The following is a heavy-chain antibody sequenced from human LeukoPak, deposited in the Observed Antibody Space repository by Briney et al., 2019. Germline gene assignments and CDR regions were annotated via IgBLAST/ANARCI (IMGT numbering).Heavy chain of an antibody. Sequence: KSSETLSLTCTVSGGSISSRSYYWGWIRQPPGKGLEWIGSIYYTGSTYYNPSLKSRVTISVDTSKNQFSLKLSSVTAADTAVYYCAREGDKRLSGFDYWGQGTLVTVSS. V-gene: IGHV4-39*07. CDR1: GGSISSRSYY. J-gene: IGHJ4*02. CDR3: AREGDKRLSGFDY. CDR2: IYYTGST. D-gene: IGHD3-16*01.